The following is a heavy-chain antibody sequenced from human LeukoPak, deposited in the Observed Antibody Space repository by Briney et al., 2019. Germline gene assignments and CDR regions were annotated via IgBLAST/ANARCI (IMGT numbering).Heavy chain of an antibody. Sequence: GGSLRLSCAASGFTFSSYEMNWVRQAPGKGLEWASYISSGSTIYYADSVKGRFTISRDNAKNSLYLQMNSLRAEDTAVYYCARLHMVRGVTIDYWGQGTLVTVSS. CDR1: GFTFSSYE. V-gene: IGHV3-48*03. CDR2: ISSGSTI. D-gene: IGHD3-10*01. CDR3: ARLHMVRGVTIDY. J-gene: IGHJ4*02.